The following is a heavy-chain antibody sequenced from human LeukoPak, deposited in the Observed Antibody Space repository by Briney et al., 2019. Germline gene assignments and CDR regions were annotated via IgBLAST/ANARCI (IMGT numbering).Heavy chain of an antibody. V-gene: IGHV4-39*07. J-gene: IGHJ4*02. CDR2: IYYSGST. CDR3: ARDVPSSWYWFDY. Sequence: SETLSLTCTVSGGSIGSSSYYWGWIRQPPGKGLEWIGSIYYSGSTYYNPSLKSRVTISVDTSKNQFSLKLSSVTAADTAVYYCARDVPSSWYWFDYWGQGTLVTVSS. D-gene: IGHD6-13*01. CDR1: GGSIGSSSYY.